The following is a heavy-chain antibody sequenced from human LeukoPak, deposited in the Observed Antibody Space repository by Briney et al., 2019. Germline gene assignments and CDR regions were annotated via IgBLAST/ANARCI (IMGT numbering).Heavy chain of an antibody. J-gene: IGHJ4*02. D-gene: IGHD6-19*01. CDR3: ARAASGWSPSRY. V-gene: IGHV4-59*01. CDR2: IYYSGST. Sequence: SETLSLTCTVSGGSISSYYWSWIRQPPGKGLEWIGYIYYSGSTNYNPSPKSRVTISVDTSKNQFSPKLSSVTAADTAVYYCARAASGWSPSRYWGQGTLVTVSS. CDR1: GGSISSYY.